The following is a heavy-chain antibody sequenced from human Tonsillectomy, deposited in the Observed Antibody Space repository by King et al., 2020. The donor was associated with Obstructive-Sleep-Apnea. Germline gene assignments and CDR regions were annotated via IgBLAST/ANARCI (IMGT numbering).Heavy chain of an antibody. J-gene: IGHJ5*02. CDR2: IYYSGST. D-gene: IGHD6-13*01. CDR1: GGSISSGGYY. V-gene: IGHV4-31*03. Sequence: QLQESGPGLVKPSQTLSLTCTVSGGSISSGGYYWSWIRQHPGQGLEWIGYIYYSGSTYYNPSLKSRVTISVDTSKNQFSLKLSSVTAADTAVYYCARDRTSSSWRDNWFDPWGQGTLVTVSS. CDR3: ARDRTSSSWRDNWFDP.